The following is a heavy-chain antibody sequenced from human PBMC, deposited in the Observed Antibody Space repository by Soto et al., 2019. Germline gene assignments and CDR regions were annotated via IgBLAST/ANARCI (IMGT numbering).Heavy chain of an antibody. CDR1: GFTFSNYA. CDR3: ARAGPYGDYLNY. CDR2: ISGSGGST. D-gene: IGHD4-17*01. Sequence: GGSLRLSCAASGFTFSNYAMSWVRQAPGKGLEWVAVISGSGGSTYYADSVKGRFTISRDNSMIYVQMNSLRVDDTAVYYCARAGPYGDYLNYWGQGTLVTVSS. V-gene: IGHV3-23*01. J-gene: IGHJ4*02.